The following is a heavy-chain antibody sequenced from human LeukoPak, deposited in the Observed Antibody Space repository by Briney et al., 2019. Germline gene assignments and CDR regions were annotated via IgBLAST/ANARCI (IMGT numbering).Heavy chain of an antibody. Sequence: ASVKVSCKASGYTFTGYYMHWVRQAPGQGLEWMGWINPNSGGTNYAQKFRGWVTMTRDTSISTAYMELSRLRSDDTAVYYCARDWGAYCGGDCLFDYWGQGTLVTVSS. CDR2: INPNSGGT. CDR3: ARDWGAYCGGDCLFDY. V-gene: IGHV1-2*04. J-gene: IGHJ4*02. D-gene: IGHD2-21*02. CDR1: GYTFTGYY.